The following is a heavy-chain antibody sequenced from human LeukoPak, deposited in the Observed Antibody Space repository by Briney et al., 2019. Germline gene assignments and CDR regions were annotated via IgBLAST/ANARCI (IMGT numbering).Heavy chain of an antibody. V-gene: IGHV4-59*01. CDR3: ARDSSYGIDY. CDR1: GGSISSYY. J-gene: IGHJ4*02. Sequence: SETLSLTCTVSGGSISSYYWCWIRQPPGQGLEWIGYIYHSGSTNYNPSLKSRVTISVDTSKNRFSLKLSSVTAADTAVYYCARDSSYGIDYWGQGTLVTVSS. CDR2: IYHSGST. D-gene: IGHD5-18*01.